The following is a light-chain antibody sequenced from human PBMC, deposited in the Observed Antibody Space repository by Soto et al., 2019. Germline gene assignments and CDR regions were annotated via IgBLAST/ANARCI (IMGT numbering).Light chain of an antibody. CDR1: SSNIGAGYD. J-gene: IGLJ2*01. Sequence: QLVLTQPPSVSGAPGQRVTISCTGASSNIGAGYDVNWYQHLTRTAPKLLIYVDTNRPSGVTDRFSGSKSGTSASLALTGLQTEDEADYYCKSYDTGLSTSIFGGGTKVT. CDR3: KSYDTGLSTSI. V-gene: IGLV1-40*01. CDR2: VDT.